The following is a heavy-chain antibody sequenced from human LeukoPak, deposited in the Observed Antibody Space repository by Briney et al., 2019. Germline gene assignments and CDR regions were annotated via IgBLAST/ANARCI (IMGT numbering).Heavy chain of an antibody. CDR1: GGTFSSYA. CDR3: ARDGDDSPFDY. CDR2: IIPIFGTA. D-gene: IGHD7-27*01. Sequence: SVKVSCKASGGTFSSYAISWVRQAPGQGLEWMGGIIPIFGTANYAQKFQGRVTITADESTSTAYMERSRLRSEDTAVYYCARDGDDSPFDYWGQGTLVTVSS. V-gene: IGHV1-69*13. J-gene: IGHJ4*02.